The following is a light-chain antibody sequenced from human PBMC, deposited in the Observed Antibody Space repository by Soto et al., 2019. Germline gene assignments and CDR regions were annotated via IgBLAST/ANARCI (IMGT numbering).Light chain of an antibody. CDR1: SSDVGAYDH. Sequence: QSALTQPASVSGSLGQSITISCTGTSSDVGAYDHVSWYQQHPGNAPKLMIYDVSNRPSGVSDRFSGSKSGNTASLTISGLQAEDEADYYCSSYTTTSTLYVFGAGTKSPS. J-gene: IGLJ1*01. CDR3: SSYTTTSTLYV. CDR2: DVS. V-gene: IGLV2-14*01.